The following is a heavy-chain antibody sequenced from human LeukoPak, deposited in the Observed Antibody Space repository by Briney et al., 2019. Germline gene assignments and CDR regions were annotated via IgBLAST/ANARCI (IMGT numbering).Heavy chain of an antibody. Sequence: PGGSLRLSCVGSGFTFSTYAMSWVRQPAGKGPQWVAGMSGNGGVKYYADFVKGRFAISRDNSKNTLFLQMNTLRAEDTAIYYCAKDPTAVLASFDLWGQGTLVTVS. CDR1: GFTFSTYA. CDR3: AKDPTAVLASFDL. D-gene: IGHD2-8*02. V-gene: IGHV3-23*01. J-gene: IGHJ3*01. CDR2: MSGNGGVK.